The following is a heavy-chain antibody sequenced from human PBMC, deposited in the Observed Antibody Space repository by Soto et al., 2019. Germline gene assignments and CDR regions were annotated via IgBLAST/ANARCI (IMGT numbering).Heavy chain of an antibody. CDR1: GFTFSSYA. Sequence: PGGSLRLSCAASGFTFSSYAMSWVRQAPGKGLEWVAVISYDGSNKYYADSVKGRFTISRDNSKNTLYLQMNSLRAEDTAVYYSAKEKVRERNYYYYGMDVWGQGTTVTVSS. D-gene: IGHD3-10*01. CDR2: ISYDGSNK. J-gene: IGHJ6*02. V-gene: IGHV3-30*18. CDR3: AKEKVRERNYYYYGMDV.